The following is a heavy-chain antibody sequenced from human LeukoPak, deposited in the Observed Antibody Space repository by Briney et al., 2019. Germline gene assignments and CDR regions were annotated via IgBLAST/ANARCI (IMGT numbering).Heavy chain of an antibody. Sequence: GGSLRLSCAASGFTFSSYAMGWVRQAPGKGLEWVSAMTGTGDRTDYADSVKGRFTISRDNSKNTLYLQMNSLRAEDTAVYYCAREGYSSGWYVESWFDPWGQGTLVTVSS. CDR2: MTGTGDRT. J-gene: IGHJ5*02. V-gene: IGHV3-23*01. D-gene: IGHD6-19*01. CDR3: AREGYSSGWYVESWFDP. CDR1: GFTFSSYA.